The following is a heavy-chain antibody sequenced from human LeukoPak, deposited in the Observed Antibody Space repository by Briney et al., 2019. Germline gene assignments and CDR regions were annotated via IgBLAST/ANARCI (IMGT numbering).Heavy chain of an antibody. J-gene: IGHJ4*02. V-gene: IGHV3-23*01. CDR2: ISGSGGST. CDR3: AKERITIFGVVIRGAFDY. CDR1: GFTFSSYA. D-gene: IGHD3-3*01. Sequence: PGGSLRLSCAASGFTFSSYAMSWVRQAPGKGLEWVSAISGSGGSTYYADSVKGRFTISRDNSKNTLYLQMNSLRAEDTAVYYCAKERITIFGVVIRGAFDYWGQGTLVTVSS.